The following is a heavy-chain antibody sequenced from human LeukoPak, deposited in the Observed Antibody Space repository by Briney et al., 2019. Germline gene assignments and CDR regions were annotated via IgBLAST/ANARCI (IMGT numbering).Heavy chain of an antibody. V-gene: IGHV4-34*01. J-gene: IGHJ5*02. CDR3: ARDLKLQAAAGTGDWFDP. D-gene: IGHD6-13*01. CDR2: IYYSGST. CDR1: GGSFSDYY. Sequence: SETLSLTCAVYGGSFSDYYWSWIRQSPGKGLEWIGSIYYSGSTYYNPSLKSRVTISVDTSKNQFSLKLSSVTAADTAVYYCARDLKLQAAAGTGDWFDPWGQGTLVTVSS.